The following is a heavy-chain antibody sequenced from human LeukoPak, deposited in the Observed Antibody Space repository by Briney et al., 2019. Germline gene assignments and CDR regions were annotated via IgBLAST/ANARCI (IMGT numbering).Heavy chain of an antibody. Sequence: GGSLRLSCAASGFTFNSYAMSWVRQAPGKGLEWVSSICGSGGATYYADSVKGRFIISRDNSKNTLYLQMNSLRAEDTAVYYCAKPGYCGSTSCSAFDYWGQGALVTVSS. V-gene: IGHV3-23*01. CDR1: GFTFNSYA. CDR3: AKPGYCGSTSCSAFDY. D-gene: IGHD2-2*01. J-gene: IGHJ4*02. CDR2: ICGSGGAT.